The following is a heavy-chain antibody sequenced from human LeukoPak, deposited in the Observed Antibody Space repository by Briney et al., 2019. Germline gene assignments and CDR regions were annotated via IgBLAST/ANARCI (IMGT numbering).Heavy chain of an antibody. J-gene: IGHJ4*02. CDR1: GFTFSSYA. CDR2: ISGSGGST. V-gene: IGHV3-23*01. D-gene: IGHD6-19*01. Sequence: GGSLRLSCAASGFTFSSYAMSWVRQAPGKGLEWVSAISGSGGSTYYADSVKGRFTISRDNSKNTLYLQMNSLRAEDTAVYYCAKDHDKGSGWLIPPHYLDYWGQGTLVTVSS. CDR3: AKDHDKGSGWLIPPHYLDY.